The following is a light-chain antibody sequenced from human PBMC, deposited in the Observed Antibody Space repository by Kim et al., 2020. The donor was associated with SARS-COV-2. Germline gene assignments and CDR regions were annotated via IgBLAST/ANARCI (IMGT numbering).Light chain of an antibody. CDR3: ASYATTGTVA. CDR2: DVT. V-gene: IGLV2-14*04. CDR1: SSDVGNYNY. J-gene: IGLJ2*01. Sequence: GQSIASSCTGTSSDVGNYNYVSWYQQHPGQAPKLMIYDVTKRPSGVSNRFSGSKSGNTASLTISGLQAEDEAAYYCASYATTGTVAVGGGTQLTVL.